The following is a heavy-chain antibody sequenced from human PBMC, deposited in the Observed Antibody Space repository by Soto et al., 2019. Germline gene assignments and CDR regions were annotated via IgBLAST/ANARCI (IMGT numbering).Heavy chain of an antibody. D-gene: IGHD5-12*01. V-gene: IGHV5-51*01. CDR3: AGDIVATTYN. J-gene: IGHJ4*02. Sequence: PGESLKISCKGSGYSFSTYWIGWVRQMPGKGLEWMGIIYPDDSDTRYRPSFQGQVTISADKSINTAYLQWSSLKASDTAMYYCAGDIVATTYNWGQGTLVTVSS. CDR1: GYSFSTYW. CDR2: IYPDDSDT.